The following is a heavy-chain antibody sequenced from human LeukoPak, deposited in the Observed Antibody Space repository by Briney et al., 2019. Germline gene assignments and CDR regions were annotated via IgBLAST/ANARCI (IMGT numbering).Heavy chain of an antibody. CDR2: IYYSGST. J-gene: IGHJ4*02. CDR3: ARDLGRSSWYKGGYYFDY. D-gene: IGHD6-13*01. CDR1: GGSISSYY. V-gene: IGHV4-59*01. Sequence: SETLSLTCTVSGGSISSYYWSWIRQPPGKGLEWIGYIYYSGSTNYNPSLKSRVTISVDTSKNQFSLKLSSVTAADTAVYYCARDLGRSSWYKGGYYFDYWGRGTLVTVSS.